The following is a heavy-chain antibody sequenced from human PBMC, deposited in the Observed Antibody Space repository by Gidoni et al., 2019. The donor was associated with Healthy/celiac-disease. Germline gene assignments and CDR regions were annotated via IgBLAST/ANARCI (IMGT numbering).Heavy chain of an antibody. J-gene: IGHJ6*02. CDR3: APPPSGSYTYSYYYGMDV. D-gene: IGHD1-26*01. Sequence: EVQLLEAGGGLVQPGGSLRLSWAASGFNFSSYAMSWVRQAPGKGLEWVSAISGSGGSTYYADSVKGRFTISRDYSKNTLYLQMNSLRAEDTALYYCAPPPSGSYTYSYYYGMDVWGQGTTVTVSS. V-gene: IGHV3-23*01. CDR2: ISGSGGST. CDR1: GFNFSSYA.